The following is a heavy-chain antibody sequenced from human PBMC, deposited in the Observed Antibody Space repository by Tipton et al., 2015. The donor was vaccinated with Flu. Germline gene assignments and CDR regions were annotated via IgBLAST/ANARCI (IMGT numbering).Heavy chain of an antibody. CDR3: ARQDCSSGTCYIDS. Sequence: QLVQSGAEVKKPGESLKIPCKASGYSFSDYWIGWVRQMPGQGLQWMGTIYPGDSETKYSPSFHGQVTISADKSISTAYLQWSSLKASDTATYYCARQDCSSGTCYIDSWGQGTLITVSS. J-gene: IGHJ4*02. CDR2: IYPGDSET. V-gene: IGHV5-51*01. D-gene: IGHD2-2*02. CDR1: GYSFSDYW.